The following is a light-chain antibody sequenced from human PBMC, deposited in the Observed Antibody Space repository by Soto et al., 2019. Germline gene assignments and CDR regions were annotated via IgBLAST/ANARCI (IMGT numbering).Light chain of an antibody. Sequence: DIQMTQSPSTLSASVGDRVTITCRASQNINTWLAWYQQKPGKAPNLLIYKASTLESGVPSRFNGSGSGTEFTLTISSLQPADFATYYCQPYNSYWTLGPGTKVDIK. CDR1: QNINTW. V-gene: IGKV1-5*03. J-gene: IGKJ1*01. CDR2: KAS. CDR3: QPYNSYWT.